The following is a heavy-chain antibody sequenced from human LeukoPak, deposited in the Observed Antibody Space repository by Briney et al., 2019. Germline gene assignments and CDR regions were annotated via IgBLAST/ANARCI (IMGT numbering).Heavy chain of an antibody. CDR3: AREILRYPNWFDP. V-gene: IGHV1-46*01. Sequence: ASVKVSCKASGYTFTSYYMHWVRQAPGQGLEWMGIINPSGGSTSYAQKFRGRITMTRDTHTSTVYMELSSLRSEDTAVYYCAREILRYPNWFDPWGQGTLVTVSS. J-gene: IGHJ5*02. CDR1: GYTFTSYY. D-gene: IGHD3-9*01. CDR2: INPSGGST.